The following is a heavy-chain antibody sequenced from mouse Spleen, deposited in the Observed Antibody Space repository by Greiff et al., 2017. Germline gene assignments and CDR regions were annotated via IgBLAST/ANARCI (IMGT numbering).Heavy chain of an antibody. CDR2: IYPFDSET. J-gene: IGHJ2*01. D-gene: IGHD1-1*01. CDR3: VRKRGNYYGFDY. V-gene: IGHV1-61*01. CDR1: GYTFTNYW. Sequence: QVQLQQPGTDLVRPGSSVKLSCKASGYTFTNYWMDWVKQRPGQGLEWIGNIYPFDSETHYNQNFKDKATLTVDKSSSTAYMQLSSLTSEDSAVYYCVRKRGNYYGFDYWGQGTALTVSS.